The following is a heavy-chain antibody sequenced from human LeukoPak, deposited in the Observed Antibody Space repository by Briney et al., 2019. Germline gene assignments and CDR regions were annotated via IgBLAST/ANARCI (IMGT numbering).Heavy chain of an antibody. CDR2: IYTSGST. D-gene: IGHD3-22*01. V-gene: IGHV4-61*02. CDR3: ARANRDDSSGPKWGSCDY. Sequence: PSQTLSLTCTVSGGSISSGSYYWSWIRQPAGKGLEWIGRIYTSGSTNYNPSLKSRVTISVDTSKNQFSLKLSSVTAADTAVYYCARANRDDSSGPKWGSCDYWGQGTLVTVSS. J-gene: IGHJ4*02. CDR1: GGSISSGSYY.